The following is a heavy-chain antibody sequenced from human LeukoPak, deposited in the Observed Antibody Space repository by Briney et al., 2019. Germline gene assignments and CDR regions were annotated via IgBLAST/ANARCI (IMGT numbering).Heavy chain of an antibody. V-gene: IGHV3-30*18. Sequence: SGGSLRLSCAASGFTFSSYAMHWVRQAPGKGLEWVAVISYDGSNKYYADSVKGRFTISRDNSRNTLHLQMNSLRAEDTAVYSCAKASLRYFDWVSDYWGQGTLVTVSS. J-gene: IGHJ4*02. CDR1: GFTFSSYA. D-gene: IGHD3-9*01. CDR3: AKASLRYFDWVSDY. CDR2: ISYDGSNK.